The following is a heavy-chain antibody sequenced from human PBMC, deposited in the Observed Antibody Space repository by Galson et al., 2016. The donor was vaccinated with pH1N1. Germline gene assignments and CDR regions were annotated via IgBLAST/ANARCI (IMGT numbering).Heavy chain of an antibody. Sequence: PALVKPPQTLTLTCTFSGFSIHSSGMGVGWIRQPPGQALEWLAVIYWDDDKRYSLSLKSRLTISKDTSKNQVVLTMTNMDPVDQGTYYCAHREVMITNAFDLWGRGTMVTVSS. V-gene: IGHV2-5*08. CDR3: AHREVMITNAFDL. D-gene: IGHD3-10*01. J-gene: IGHJ3*01. CDR1: GFSIHSSGMG. CDR2: IYWDDDK.